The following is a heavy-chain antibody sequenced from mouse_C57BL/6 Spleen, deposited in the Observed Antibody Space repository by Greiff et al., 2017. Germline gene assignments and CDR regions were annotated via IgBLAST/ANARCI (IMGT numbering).Heavy chain of an antibody. CDR3: ARGDGYHWYFDV. D-gene: IGHD2-3*01. J-gene: IGHJ1*03. V-gene: IGHV1-55*01. CDR2: IYPGSGST. Sequence: QVQLQQSGAELVKPGASVKMSCKASGYTFTSYWITWVKQRPGQGLEWIGDIYPGSGSTNYNEKFKSKATLTVDTSSSPAYMQLSSLTSEDSAVYYCARGDGYHWYFDVWGTGTTVTVSS. CDR1: GYTFTSYW.